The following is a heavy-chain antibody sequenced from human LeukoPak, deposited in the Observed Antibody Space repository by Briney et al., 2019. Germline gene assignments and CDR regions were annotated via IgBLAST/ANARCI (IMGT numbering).Heavy chain of an antibody. Sequence: PGGSLRLSCAASGFTFSTYWMHWVRQAPGKGLVWVSHINTDGGSTSYADSVKGRFTISRDNAKNSLYLQMNSLRAEDTAMYYCAGGQGWLLDYWGQGTLVTVSS. CDR3: AGGQGWLLDY. CDR2: INTDGGST. D-gene: IGHD2-15*01. J-gene: IGHJ4*02. CDR1: GFTFSTYW. V-gene: IGHV3-74*01.